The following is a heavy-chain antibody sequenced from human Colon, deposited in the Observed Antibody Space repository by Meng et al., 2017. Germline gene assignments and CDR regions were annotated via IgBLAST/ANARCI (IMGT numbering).Heavy chain of an antibody. Sequence: GGSLRLSCAASGFAFDTYAMSWVRQAPGKGLEWVSSLGGGDDIFYADSVKGHFTISRDNSKNTLYLQMNSLSAEDTAVYYCVKDRESYGTVGDAFDIWGQGTMVTVSS. CDR1: GFAFDTYA. D-gene: IGHD3-10*01. CDR2: LGGGDDI. CDR3: VKDRESYGTVGDAFDI. V-gene: IGHV3-23*01. J-gene: IGHJ3*02.